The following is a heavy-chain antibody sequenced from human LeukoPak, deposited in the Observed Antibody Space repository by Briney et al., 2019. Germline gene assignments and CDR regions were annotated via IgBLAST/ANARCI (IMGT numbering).Heavy chain of an antibody. J-gene: IGHJ4*02. CDR1: GGTFSSYA. V-gene: IGHV1-69*05. Sequence: SVKVSCKASGGTFSSYAISWVRQAPGQGLEWMGGIIPIFGTANYAQKFQGRVTITTDESTSTAYMELSSLRSEDTAVYYCARWAWDSSGWYYFDYWGQGTLVTVSS. D-gene: IGHD6-19*01. CDR2: IIPIFGTA. CDR3: ARWAWDSSGWYYFDY.